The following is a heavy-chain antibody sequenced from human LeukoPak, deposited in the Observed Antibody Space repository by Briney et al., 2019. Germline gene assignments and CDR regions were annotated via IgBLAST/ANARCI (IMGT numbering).Heavy chain of an antibody. CDR1: GFTFSDYY. CDR3: ARFGITGTTIAFDY. V-gene: IGHV3-11*01. J-gene: IGHJ4*02. CDR2: ISSSGSTI. Sequence: GGSLRLSCAASGFTFSDYYMSWIRQAPGKGLEWXSYISSSGSTIYYADSVKGRFTISRDNAKNSLYLQMNSLRAEDTAVYYCARFGITGTTIAFDYWGQGTLVTVSS. D-gene: IGHD1-20*01.